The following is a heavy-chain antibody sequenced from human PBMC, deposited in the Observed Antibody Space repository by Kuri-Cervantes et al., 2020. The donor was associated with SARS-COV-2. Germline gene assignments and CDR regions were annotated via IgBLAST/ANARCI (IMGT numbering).Heavy chain of an antibody. Sequence: GESLKISCAASGFTFSSCAMHWVRQAPGKGLEWVAVISYDGSNKYYADSVKGRFTISRDNSKNTLYLQMNSLRAEDTAVYYCARGAVAGTLYYYYYGMDVWGQGTTVTVSS. V-gene: IGHV3-30-3*01. D-gene: IGHD6-19*01. CDR1: GFTFSSCA. J-gene: IGHJ6*02. CDR3: ARGAVAGTLYYYYYGMDV. CDR2: ISYDGSNK.